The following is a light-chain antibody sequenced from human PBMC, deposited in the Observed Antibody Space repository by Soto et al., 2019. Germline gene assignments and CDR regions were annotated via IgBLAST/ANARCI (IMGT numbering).Light chain of an antibody. J-gene: IGLJ3*02. CDR3: QSSDSSLSGSV. Sequence: QSVLTQPPSVSGAPGQTVTISCTGSSSNIGAGYDVPGYQQLPGTAPKLLIYGNSNRPSGVPDRFSGSKSGTSASLAITGLQAEDEADYYCQSSDSSLSGSVFGGGTKLTVL. CDR2: GNS. CDR1: SSNIGAGYD. V-gene: IGLV1-40*01.